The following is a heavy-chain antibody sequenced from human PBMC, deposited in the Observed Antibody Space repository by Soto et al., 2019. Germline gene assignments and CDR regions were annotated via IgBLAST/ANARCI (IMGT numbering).Heavy chain of an antibody. Sequence: QVQLVQAGGGVVQPGRPLRRSCAASGLTFSTDVMQWVRRSTRKGLEWVAGLSKDGNNEHYADTVKARFTVSRDNSKSTRDLQMNNLTDGDTAVYHCATADESSGHAGTFHHWCQGTLVTVS. V-gene: IGHV3-30-3*01. D-gene: IGHD3-22*01. CDR2: LSKDGNNE. J-gene: IGHJ1*01. CDR1: GLTFSTDV. CDR3: ATADESSGHAGTFHH.